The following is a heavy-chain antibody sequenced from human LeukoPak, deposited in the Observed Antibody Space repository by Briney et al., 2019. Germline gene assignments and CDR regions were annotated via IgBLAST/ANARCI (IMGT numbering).Heavy chain of an antibody. Sequence: PSQTPSLTCTVSGGSISSGSYYWSWIRQPAGKGLEWIGRIYTSGSTNYNPSLKSRVTISVDTSKNQFSLKLSSVTAADTAVYYCARGFWGVEDNFDYWGQGTLVTVSS. CDR3: ARGFWGVEDNFDY. V-gene: IGHV4-61*02. J-gene: IGHJ4*02. D-gene: IGHD3-10*01. CDR1: GGSISSGSYY. CDR2: IYTSGST.